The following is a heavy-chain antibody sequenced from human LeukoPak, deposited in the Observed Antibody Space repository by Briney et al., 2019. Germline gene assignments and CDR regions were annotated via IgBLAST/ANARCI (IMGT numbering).Heavy chain of an antibody. J-gene: IGHJ4*02. Sequence: ASVKVSCKASGYTFTSYGISWVRQAPGQGLEWMGWISAYNGNTNYAQKLQGRVTMTRNTSISTAYMELSSLRSEDTAVYYCARVPVLRYFDWLPREGSDYWGQGTLVTVSS. V-gene: IGHV1-18*01. CDR1: GYTFTSYG. CDR2: ISAYNGNT. D-gene: IGHD3-9*01. CDR3: ARVPVLRYFDWLPREGSDY.